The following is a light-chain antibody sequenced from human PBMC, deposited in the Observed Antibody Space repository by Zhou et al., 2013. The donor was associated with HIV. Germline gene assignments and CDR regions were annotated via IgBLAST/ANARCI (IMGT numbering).Light chain of an antibody. V-gene: IGKV3-20*01. CDR1: QTVSSN. J-gene: IGKJ3*01. CDR3: QQYGSSPPFT. Sequence: EIVIWQSPATLSLSPGERATVSCRASQTVSSNLAWYQQKPGQAPRLLIYGASSRATGIPDRFSGSGSGTDFTLTISRLEPEDFAVYYCQQYGSSPPFTFGPGTKVDIK. CDR2: GAS.